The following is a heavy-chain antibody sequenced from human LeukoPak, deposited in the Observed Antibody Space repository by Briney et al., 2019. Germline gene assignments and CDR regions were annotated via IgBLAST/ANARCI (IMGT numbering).Heavy chain of an antibody. V-gene: IGHV5-51*01. CDR3: ARERSSQGYFDF. J-gene: IGHJ4*02. CDR1: GYTFTSHW. Sequence: GESLKISCKASGYTFTSHWIGWVRQMPGKGLEWMGIIYPDDSDTKYNPSFQGQVTMSADKSSSTAWLQWSSLKASDTAMYYCARERSSQGYFDFWGQGTLVTVSS. D-gene: IGHD6-6*01. CDR2: IYPDDSDT.